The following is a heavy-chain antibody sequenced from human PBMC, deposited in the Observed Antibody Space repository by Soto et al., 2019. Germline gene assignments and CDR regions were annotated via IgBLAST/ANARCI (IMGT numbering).Heavy chain of an antibody. D-gene: IGHD6-13*01. Sequence: QVQLVQSGAEVKKPGASVKVSCKASGYTFTSYDINWVRQATGQGLEWMGWMNPNSGNTGYAQKFQGRVTMTRNTSISTAYMELSSVRAEDTAVYYCASATVAAAGSFQHWGQGTLVTVSS. J-gene: IGHJ1*01. V-gene: IGHV1-8*01. CDR2: MNPNSGNT. CDR3: ASATVAAAGSFQH. CDR1: GYTFTSYD.